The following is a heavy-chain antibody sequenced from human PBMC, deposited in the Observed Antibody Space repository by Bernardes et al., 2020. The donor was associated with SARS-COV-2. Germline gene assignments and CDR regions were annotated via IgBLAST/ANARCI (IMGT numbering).Heavy chain of an antibody. CDR1: GMKFAAYD. CDR3: ATERQSLTVFGVGHDAFDF. D-gene: IGHD3-3*01. CDR2: TSNGGIEI. V-gene: IGHV3-30*03. Sequence: GGSLRLSCVASGMKFAAYDIHWVRRAPGTGLEWVELTSNGGIEIAYSDAVKGRFIISRDSSRNTVHLQMDSLRKEDTALYYCATERQSLTVFGVGHDAFDFWGQGTMVTVSS. J-gene: IGHJ3*01.